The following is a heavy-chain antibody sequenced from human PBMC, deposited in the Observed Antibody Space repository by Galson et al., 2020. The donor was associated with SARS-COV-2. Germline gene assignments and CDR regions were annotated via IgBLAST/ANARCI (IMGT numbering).Heavy chain of an antibody. V-gene: IGHV3-66*03. D-gene: IGHD2-21*02. CDR1: GFTVNDNY. CDR3: AKDYREVVTPFPSGFDI. Sequence: GESLKISCAASGFTVNDNYISWVRQAPGKGLEWLSILYSTGTTYYADSVKGRFTISRDNSKNSVYLQMNRLRAEDTALYYCAKDYREVVTPFPSGFDIWGQGTMVTVSS. J-gene: IGHJ3*02. CDR2: LYSTGTT.